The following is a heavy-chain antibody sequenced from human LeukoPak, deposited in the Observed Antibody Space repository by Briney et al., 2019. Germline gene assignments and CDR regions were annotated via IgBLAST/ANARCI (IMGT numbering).Heavy chain of an antibody. CDR1: GFLFNTYG. CDR2: ISSSSSYI. V-gene: IGHV3-21*01. D-gene: IGHD2-2*01. CDR3: AKFCSSTSCSAGN. Sequence: PGGSLRLSCAASGFLFNTYGMHWVRQAPGKGLEWVSSISSSSSYIYYADSVKGRFTISRDNAKNSLYLQMNSLRAEDTAVYYCAKFCSSTSCSAGNWGQGTLVTVSS. J-gene: IGHJ4*02.